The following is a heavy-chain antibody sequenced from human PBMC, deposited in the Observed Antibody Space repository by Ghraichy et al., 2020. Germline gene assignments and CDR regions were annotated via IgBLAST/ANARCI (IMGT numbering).Heavy chain of an antibody. J-gene: IGHJ6*02. CDR1: GGSISSYY. CDR3: ARETMVRGVKDYYGMDV. CDR2: IYYSGST. D-gene: IGHD3-10*01. V-gene: IGHV4-59*01. Sequence: SETLSLTCTVSGGSISSYYWSWIRQPPGKGLEWIGYIYYSGSTNYNPSLKSRVTISVDTSKNQFSLKLSSVTAADTAVYYCARETMVRGVKDYYGMDVWGQGTTVTVS.